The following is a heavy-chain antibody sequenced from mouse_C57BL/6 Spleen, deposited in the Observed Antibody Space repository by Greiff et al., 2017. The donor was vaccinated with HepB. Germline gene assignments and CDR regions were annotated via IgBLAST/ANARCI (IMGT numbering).Heavy chain of an antibody. V-gene: IGHV5-6*01. J-gene: IGHJ2*01. CDR1: GFTFSSYG. CDR2: ISSGGSYT. Sequence: EVQRVESGGDLVKPGGSLKLSCAASGFTFSSYGMSWVRQTPDKRLEWVATISSGGSYTYYPDSVKGRFTISRDNAKNTLYLQMSSLKSEDTAMYYCARPATVVATGDYFDYWGQGTTLTVSS. D-gene: IGHD1-1*01. CDR3: ARPATVVATGDYFDY.